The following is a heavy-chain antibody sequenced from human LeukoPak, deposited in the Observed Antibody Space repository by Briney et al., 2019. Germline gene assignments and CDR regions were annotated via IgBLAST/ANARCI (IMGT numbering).Heavy chain of an antibody. V-gene: IGHV1-18*01. D-gene: IGHD3-3*01. CDR1: GYTFTSYG. Sequence: ASVKVSCKASGYTFTSYGISWVRQAPGQGLEWMGWISAYNGNTNYAQKLQGRVTMTTDTSTSTAYMELRSLRSDDTAVYYCAGEATYYDFWSGYSPAPNDAFDIWGQGTMVTVSS. J-gene: IGHJ3*02. CDR3: AGEATYYDFWSGYSPAPNDAFDI. CDR2: ISAYNGNT.